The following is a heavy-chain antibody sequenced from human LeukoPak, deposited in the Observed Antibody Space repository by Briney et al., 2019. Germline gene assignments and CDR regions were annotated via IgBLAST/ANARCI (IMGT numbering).Heavy chain of an antibody. V-gene: IGHV3-48*01. D-gene: IGHD3/OR15-3a*01. Sequence: GGSLRLSCAASGFTFSSYSMNWVRQAPGKGLEWVSYIRSSSSTIYYADSVKGRFTISRDNAKNSLYLQMNSLRAEDTAVYYCARDPSWDWNFDYWGQGTLVTVSS. CDR1: GFTFSSYS. CDR2: IRSSSSTI. J-gene: IGHJ4*02. CDR3: ARDPSWDWNFDY.